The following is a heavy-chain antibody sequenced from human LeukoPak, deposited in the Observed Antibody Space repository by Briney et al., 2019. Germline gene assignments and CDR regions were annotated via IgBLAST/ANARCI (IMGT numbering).Heavy chain of an antibody. CDR1: GFSFSTYW. D-gene: IGHD2-15*01. V-gene: IGHV3-7*01. CDR3: ASDRAYSQFDY. CDR2: IKEDGSHA. J-gene: IGHJ4*02. Sequence: PGGSLRLSCGASGFSFSTYWMDWVRQAPGKGLEGVASIKEDGSHAEYADSVRGRFTVSRDNTKNSLYLQMNSLRVDDTAVYYCASDRAYSQFDYWGQGTLVTVSS.